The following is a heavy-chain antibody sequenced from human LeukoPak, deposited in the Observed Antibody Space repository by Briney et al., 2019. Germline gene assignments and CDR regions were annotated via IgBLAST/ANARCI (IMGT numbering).Heavy chain of an antibody. Sequence: GGSLRLSCAASGFTFSSCSMNWVRQAPGKGLEWVSSISSSSYIYYADSVKGRFTISRDNAKNSLYLQMNSLRAEDTAVYYCARDPSYYYDSSGSHWGQGTLVTVSS. CDR3: ARDPSYYYDSSGSH. V-gene: IGHV3-21*01. J-gene: IGHJ4*02. D-gene: IGHD3-22*01. CDR1: GFTFSSCS. CDR2: ISSSSYI.